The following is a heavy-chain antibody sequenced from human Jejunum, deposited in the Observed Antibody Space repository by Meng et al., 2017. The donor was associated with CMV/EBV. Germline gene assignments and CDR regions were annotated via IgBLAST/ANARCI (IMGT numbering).Heavy chain of an antibody. CDR2: INSDGTST. CDR3: VRVEEQLS. D-gene: IGHD6-13*01. CDR1: GFTFGSNW. Sequence: EVQLVESGGGLVQPGGYLRLSCAASGFTFGSNWMHWVRQAPGKGLVWVSHINSDGTSTNYADSVKGRFTISRDNAKNTLYLQMSSLTADDTAVYYCVRVEEQLSWGQGSLVTVSS. J-gene: IGHJ5*02. V-gene: IGHV3-74*01.